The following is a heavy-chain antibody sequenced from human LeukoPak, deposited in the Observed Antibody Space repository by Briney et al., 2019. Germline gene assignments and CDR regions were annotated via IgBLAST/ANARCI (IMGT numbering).Heavy chain of an antibody. Sequence: GASVKVSCKASGGTFSSYAISWVRQAPGQGLEWMGRIIPILGIANYAQKLQGRVTMTTDTSTSTAYMDLRSLRSDDTAVYYCARGKAYEPVDYWGQGTLVTVSS. CDR2: IIPILGIA. J-gene: IGHJ4*02. CDR1: GGTFSSYA. V-gene: IGHV1-69*04. CDR3: ARGKAYEPVDY. D-gene: IGHD3-22*01.